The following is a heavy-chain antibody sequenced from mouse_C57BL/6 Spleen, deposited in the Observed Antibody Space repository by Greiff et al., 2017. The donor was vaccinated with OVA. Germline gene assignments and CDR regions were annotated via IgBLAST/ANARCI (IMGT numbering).Heavy chain of an antibody. V-gene: IGHV14-4*01. J-gene: IGHJ2*01. D-gene: IGHD6-1*01. Sequence: EVKLMESGAELVRPGASVKLSCTASGFNIKDDYMHWVKQRPEQGLEWIGWIDPENGDTEYASKFQGKATITADTSSNTAYLQLSSLTSEDTAVYYCTTFPLLDYWGQGTTLTVSS. CDR3: TTFPLLDY. CDR2: IDPENGDT. CDR1: GFNIKDDY.